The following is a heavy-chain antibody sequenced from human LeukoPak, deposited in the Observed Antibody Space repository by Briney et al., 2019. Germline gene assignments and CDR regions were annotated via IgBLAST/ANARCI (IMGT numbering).Heavy chain of an antibody. Sequence: PGESLQISCKGSGYRFTSYWIGWVRQMPGKGLEWMGIIYPGDSDTRYSPSFQGQVTISADKSIRTAYLQWSSLKASDTAMYYCARQGLGGWFGELLMVDYWGQGTLVTVSS. V-gene: IGHV5-51*01. CDR3: ARQGLGGWFGELLMVDY. CDR1: GYRFTSYW. CDR2: IYPGDSDT. D-gene: IGHD3-10*01. J-gene: IGHJ4*02.